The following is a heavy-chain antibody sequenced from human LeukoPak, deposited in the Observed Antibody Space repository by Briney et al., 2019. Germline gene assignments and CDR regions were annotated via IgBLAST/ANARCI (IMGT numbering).Heavy chain of an antibody. D-gene: IGHD2/OR15-2a*01. CDR2: INHSGST. Sequence: PSETLSLTCAVYGGSFSGYYWSWIRQPPGKGLEWIGEINHSGSTNYNPSLKSRVTISVDTSKNQFSLKLSSVTAADTAVYYCARGPARGGIFRPYYFDYWGQGTLVTVSS. CDR1: GGSFSGYY. V-gene: IGHV4-34*01. CDR3: ARGPARGGIFRPYYFDY. J-gene: IGHJ4*02.